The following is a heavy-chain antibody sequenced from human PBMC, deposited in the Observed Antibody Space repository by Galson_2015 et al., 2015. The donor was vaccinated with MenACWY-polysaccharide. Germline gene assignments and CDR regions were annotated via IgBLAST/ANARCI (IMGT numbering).Heavy chain of an antibody. CDR2: IRQDGNEK. J-gene: IGHJ4*02. CDR1: GSTFSSYW. CDR3: ARVSIPTYFDY. D-gene: IGHD6-6*01. V-gene: IGHV3-7*01. Sequence: SLRLSCAASGSTFSSYWVGWVRQPPGKGLEWVANIRQDGNEKYYLDSVKGRFTISRDNAKSSLYLQMNSLRAEDTAVYYCARVSIPTYFDYWGQGTLVTVSS.